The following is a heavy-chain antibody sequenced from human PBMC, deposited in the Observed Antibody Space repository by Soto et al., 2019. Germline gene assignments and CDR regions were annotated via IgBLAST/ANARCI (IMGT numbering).Heavy chain of an antibody. J-gene: IGHJ3*02. D-gene: IGHD3-10*01. V-gene: IGHV1-69*06. Sequence: SVKVSCKASGGTFSSYAISWVRQAPGQGLEWMGGIIPIFGTANYAQKFQGRVTITADKSTSTAYMEPSSLRSEDTAVYYCARSRITMVRGVIMTSAFDIWGQGTMVTVSS. CDR1: GGTFSSYA. CDR3: ARSRITMVRGVIMTSAFDI. CDR2: IIPIFGTA.